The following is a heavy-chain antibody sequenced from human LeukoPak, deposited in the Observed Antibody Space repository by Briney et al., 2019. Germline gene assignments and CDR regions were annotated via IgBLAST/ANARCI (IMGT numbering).Heavy chain of an antibody. CDR1: GGSISSYY. J-gene: IGHJ5*02. CDR2: IYTSGST. Sequence: PSETLSLTCTVSGGSISSYYGSWIRQPAGKGLEWIGRIYTSGSTNYNPSLKSRVTMSVDTSKNQFSLKLTSVTAADTAVYYCARSTARRRFDPWGQGTLVTVSS. CDR3: ARSTARRRFDP. D-gene: IGHD5/OR15-5a*01. V-gene: IGHV4-4*07.